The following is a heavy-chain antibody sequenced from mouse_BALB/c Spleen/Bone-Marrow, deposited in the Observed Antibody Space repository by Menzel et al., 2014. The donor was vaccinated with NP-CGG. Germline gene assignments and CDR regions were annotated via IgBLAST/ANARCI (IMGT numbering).Heavy chain of an antibody. CDR1: GFNIKDTY. D-gene: IGHD1-1*01. CDR3: ALYYYGSSLFAY. J-gene: IGHJ3*01. CDR2: IDPANGKT. V-gene: IGHV14-3*02. Sequence: VQLQQSGAELVKPGASVKLSCTASGFNIKDTYMHWVKQRPEPGLEWIGRIDPANGKTKYDPKFQGKATITAATSSNTAYLLLSSLTSEDTAVYYCALYYYGSSLFAYWGQGTLVTVSA.